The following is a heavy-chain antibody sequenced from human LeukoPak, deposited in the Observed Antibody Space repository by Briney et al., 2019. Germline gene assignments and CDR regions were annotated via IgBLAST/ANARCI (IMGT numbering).Heavy chain of an antibody. J-gene: IGHJ4*02. Sequence: KPSETLSLTCTVSGGSISSYYWSWIRQSAGKGLEWIGRIYTSGSTNYNPSLKSRVTMSVDTSKNQFSLKLSSVTAADTAVYYCARNGGSVTYYDGSFDYWGQGTLVTVFS. CDR1: GGSISSYY. CDR3: ARNGGSVTYYDGSFDY. CDR2: IYTSGST. V-gene: IGHV4-4*07. D-gene: IGHD1-26*01.